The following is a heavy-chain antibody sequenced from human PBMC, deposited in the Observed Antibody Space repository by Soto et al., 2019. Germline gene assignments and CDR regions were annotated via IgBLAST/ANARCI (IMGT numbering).Heavy chain of an antibody. CDR3: ARSSNLLCDYFDV. D-gene: IGHD3-10*02. V-gene: IGHV3-11*01. CDR1: GFTFSDYY. Sequence: GGSLRLWCAASGFTFSDYYMAWIRRAPGKGLEWGSYIRSDATSIYYADSVKGRFTISRDNTKNSLYLQMNSLRSDDTAVYYFARSSNLLCDYFDVWGQGTPVTVSS. J-gene: IGHJ4*02. CDR2: IRSDATSI.